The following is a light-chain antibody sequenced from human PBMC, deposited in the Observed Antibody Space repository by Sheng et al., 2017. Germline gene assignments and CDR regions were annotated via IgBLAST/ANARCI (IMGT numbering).Light chain of an antibody. CDR1: QSVDTSY. CDR2: EAS. CDR3: QPYNNWPIT. J-gene: IGKJ5*01. V-gene: IGKV3-15*01. Sequence: ENVLTQSPGTLSVAPGERATLSCRASQSVDTSYVAWYQHKPGQAPRLLIYEASNRATGIPARVSGSGSGTDFTLTISSLQSEDFAVYYCQPYNNWPITFGQGTRLEIK.